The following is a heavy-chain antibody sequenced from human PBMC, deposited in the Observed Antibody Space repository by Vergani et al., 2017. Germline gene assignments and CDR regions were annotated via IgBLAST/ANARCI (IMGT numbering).Heavy chain of an antibody. J-gene: IGHJ1*01. Sequence: QVQLQQWGAGLLKPSEALSLTCAVYGGSFSGYYWRWICQPPGKGLGWIGEINHSGSTNYNPSLKSRVTISVHTSKNQCSLKLSSVTAADTAVYFCSSRGYDFCSGYYRGYFQHWGEGTLVTVSS. CDR3: SSRGYDFCSGYYRGYFQH. V-gene: IGHV4-34*01. CDR1: GGSFSGYY. D-gene: IGHD3-3*01. CDR2: INHSGST.